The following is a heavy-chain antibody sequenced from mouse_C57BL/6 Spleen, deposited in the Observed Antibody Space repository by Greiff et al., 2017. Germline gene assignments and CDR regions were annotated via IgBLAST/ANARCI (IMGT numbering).Heavy chain of an antibody. CDR3: TTNELSLPWFAY. J-gene: IGHJ3*01. D-gene: IGHD3-2*02. Sequence: EVQLQQSGAELVRPGASVKLSCTASGFNIKDYYMHWVKQRPEQGLEWIGRIDPEDGDTEYAPKFQGKATMTADTSSNTAYLQLSSLTSEDTAVYYCTTNELSLPWFAYWGQGTLVTVSA. V-gene: IGHV14-1*01. CDR1: GFNIKDYY. CDR2: IDPEDGDT.